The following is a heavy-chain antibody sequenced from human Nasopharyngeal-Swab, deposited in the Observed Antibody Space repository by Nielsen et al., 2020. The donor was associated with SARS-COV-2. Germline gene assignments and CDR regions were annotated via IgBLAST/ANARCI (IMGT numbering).Heavy chain of an antibody. Sequence: SETLSLTCAVYGGSFSGYYWSWIRQPPGKGLEWIGEINHSGSTNYNPSLKSRVTISVDTSKNQFSLKLSSVTAADTAVYYCVRDSSTLIWSGYPVDWGQGTLVTVSS. CDR3: VRDSSTLIWSGYPVD. D-gene: IGHD3-3*01. CDR1: GGSFSGYY. CDR2: INHSGST. V-gene: IGHV4-34*01. J-gene: IGHJ4*02.